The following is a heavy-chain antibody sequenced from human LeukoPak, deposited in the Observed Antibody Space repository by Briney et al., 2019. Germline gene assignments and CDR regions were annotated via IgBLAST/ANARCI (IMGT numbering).Heavy chain of an antibody. CDR3: ARHTCSGTSCYPGYYYYYMDV. CDR2: IYTSGST. Sequence: SETLSLTCTVSGGSISSYYWSWIRQPPGKGLEWIGYIYTSGSTNYNPSLKSRVTISVDTSKNQFSLKLSSVTAADTAVYYCARHTCSGTSCYPGYYYYYMDVWGKGTTVTVSS. J-gene: IGHJ6*03. V-gene: IGHV4-4*09. CDR1: GGSISSYY. D-gene: IGHD2-2*01.